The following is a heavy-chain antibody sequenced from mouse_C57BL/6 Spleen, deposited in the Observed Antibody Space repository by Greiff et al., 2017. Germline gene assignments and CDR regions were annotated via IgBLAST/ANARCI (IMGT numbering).Heavy chain of an antibody. J-gene: IGHJ3*01. Sequence: VQLQQSGTVLARPGASVKMSCKTSGYTFTSYWMHWVKQRPGQGLEWIGAIYPGNSDTSYNQKFKGKAKLTAVTSASTAYMELSSLTNEDSAVYYCTRYSSNYGTWFAYWGQGTLVTVSA. CDR1: GYTFTSYW. CDR3: TRYSSNYGTWFAY. CDR2: IYPGNSDT. D-gene: IGHD2-5*01. V-gene: IGHV1-5*01.